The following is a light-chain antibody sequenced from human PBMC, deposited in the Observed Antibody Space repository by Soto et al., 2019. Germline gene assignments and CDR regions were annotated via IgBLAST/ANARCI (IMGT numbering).Light chain of an antibody. J-gene: IGLJ2*01. CDR1: SSNIGAGYD. Sequence: QPVLTQPPSVSGAPGQRVTISCTGSSSNIGAGYDVHWYQQLPGTAPKLLIFGNYNRPSGVPDRFSGSNSGTSASLAITGLQAEDEADYYCQSYDNSLTGSVVFGGGTKVTVL. CDR2: GNY. CDR3: QSYDNSLTGSVV. V-gene: IGLV1-40*01.